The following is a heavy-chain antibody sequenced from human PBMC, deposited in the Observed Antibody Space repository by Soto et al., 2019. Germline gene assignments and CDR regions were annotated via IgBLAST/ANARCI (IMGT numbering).Heavy chain of an antibody. CDR1: GYTFTSYG. CDR3: ARVKPNTPSYFDY. CDR2: ISAYNGNT. V-gene: IGHV1-18*01. J-gene: IGHJ4*02. Sequence: QVRLVQSGAEVKKPGASVKVSCKASGYTFTSYGISWVRQAPGQGLAWMGWISAYNGNTNYAQKLQGRVTMTTDTSTSTGYMELRSLGTDDTAVYYCARVKPNTPSYFDYWGQGTLVTVSS.